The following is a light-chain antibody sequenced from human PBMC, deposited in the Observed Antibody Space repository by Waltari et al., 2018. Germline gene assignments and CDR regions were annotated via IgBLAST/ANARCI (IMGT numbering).Light chain of an antibody. CDR2: RNN. V-gene: IGLV1-47*01. CDR3: AAWDDSLKV. J-gene: IGLJ3*02. CDR1: SATIGRNY. Sequence: QSVLTQPPSASGTPRQRVTIPCSGSSATIGRNYVYWYQQLPGTAPKLLIYRNNQRPSGVPDRFSGSKSDTSASLAISGLRSEDEADYYCAAWDDSLKVFGGGTKLTVL.